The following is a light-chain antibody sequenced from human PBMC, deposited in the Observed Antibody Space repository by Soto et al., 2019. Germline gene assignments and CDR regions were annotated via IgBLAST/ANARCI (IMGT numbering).Light chain of an antibody. Sequence: SYELTQPPSVSVALGQTATITCGGDYIGAKSVHWYQQKPGQAPVLVIFRDVNRPSGNHERFSGSESGNTAPLTITRAQVEDEAKYFCQVWDSGTGVFGPGTKLTVL. CDR1: YIGAKS. CDR3: QVWDSGTGV. J-gene: IGLJ1*01. CDR2: RDV. V-gene: IGLV3-9*01.